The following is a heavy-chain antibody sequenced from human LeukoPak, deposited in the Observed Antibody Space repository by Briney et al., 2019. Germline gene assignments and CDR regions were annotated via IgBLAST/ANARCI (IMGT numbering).Heavy chain of an antibody. CDR1: GFTFSSYG. V-gene: IGHV3-30*02. J-gene: IGHJ5*02. Sequence: GGSLRLSCAASGFTFSSYGMHWVRQAPGKGLEWVAFIRYDGSNKYYADSVKGRFTISRDNSKNTLYLQMNSLRAEDTAVYYCARGAPVEIAAAPDRGWFDPWGQGTLVTVSS. CDR2: IRYDGSNK. CDR3: ARGAPVEIAAAPDRGWFDP. D-gene: IGHD6-13*01.